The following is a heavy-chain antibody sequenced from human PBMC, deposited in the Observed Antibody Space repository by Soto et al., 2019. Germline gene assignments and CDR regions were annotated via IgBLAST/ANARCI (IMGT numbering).Heavy chain of an antibody. D-gene: IGHD2-2*01. V-gene: IGHV4-59*11. Sequence: QVQLQESGPGLVKPSETLSLTCSVSGVSTSNHYWTWIRKPPGQGPEWIGCIYYRGTTNYNASFTSRVTIAVATSRTQVSLQLTSVTTADTAVYYCARGGGSPYHDHAFDYWGQGLLVTVSS. CDR2: IYYRGTT. CDR1: GVSTSNHY. J-gene: IGHJ4*02. CDR3: ARGGGSPYHDHAFDY.